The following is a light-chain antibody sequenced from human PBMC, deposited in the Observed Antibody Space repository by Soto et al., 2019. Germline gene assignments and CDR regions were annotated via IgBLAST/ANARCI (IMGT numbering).Light chain of an antibody. CDR3: QQCYSTPRT. V-gene: IGKV1-39*01. Sequence: DIQMTQSPSSLSASVGDRVTITCRASQSISRYLNWYQQKPGQALKILIYAASSLQSGVPSRFSGGGSGSAFSLTISSLQPEDFATYYCQQCYSTPRTFGGGTKVEIK. CDR1: QSISRY. J-gene: IGKJ4*01. CDR2: AAS.